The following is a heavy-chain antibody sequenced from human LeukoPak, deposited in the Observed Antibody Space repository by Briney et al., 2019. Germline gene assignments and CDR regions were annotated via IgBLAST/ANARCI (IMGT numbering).Heavy chain of an antibody. CDR1: GGSISSHY. J-gene: IGHJ4*02. CDR3: ARQKETAMVSYYFDY. Sequence: PSETLSLTCTVSGGSISSHYWSWIRQPPGKGLEWIGYTYYSGSTNYNPSLKSRVTISVDTSKNQFSLKLSSVTAADTAVYYCARQKETAMVSYYFDYWGQGTLVTVSS. V-gene: IGHV4-59*11. D-gene: IGHD5-18*01. CDR2: TYYSGST.